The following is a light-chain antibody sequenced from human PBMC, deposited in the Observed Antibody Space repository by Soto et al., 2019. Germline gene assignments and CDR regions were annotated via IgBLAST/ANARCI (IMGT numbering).Light chain of an antibody. CDR2: GAS. CDR1: QDISNY. CDR3: QQSYSTPT. Sequence: DIQMTQSPSSLSASVGDRVTITCQASQDISNYLNWYHQKPGKAPQLLIYGASTLQSGVPSRFSGSGSGTHFTLTINSLQPEDFGTFSCQQSYSTPTFGQGTKVEIK. J-gene: IGKJ1*01. V-gene: IGKV1-39*01.